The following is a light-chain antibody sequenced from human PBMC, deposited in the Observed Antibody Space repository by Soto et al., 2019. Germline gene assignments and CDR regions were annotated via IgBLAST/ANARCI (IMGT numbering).Light chain of an antibody. CDR1: QSVSSSY. Sequence: EIVLTQSPGTLSLSPGERATLSCRASQSVSSSYLAWYQQKPGQAPRLLIYGTSSRATGIPDRFSGSGSGTDFILTISRLEPEDFAVYYCQHCGISPPLTSGGGTKVEIK. V-gene: IGKV3-20*01. CDR3: QHCGISPPLT. CDR2: GTS. J-gene: IGKJ4*01.